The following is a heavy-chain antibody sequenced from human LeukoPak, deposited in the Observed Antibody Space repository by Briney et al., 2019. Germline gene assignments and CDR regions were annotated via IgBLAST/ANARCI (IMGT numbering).Heavy chain of an antibody. CDR2: IHYDGNNK. CDR3: AARRLTVTTEIDY. D-gene: IGHD4-17*01. Sequence: PGGSLRLSCAASGFSFSSSAMHWVRQAPGKGLDWVAFIHYDGNNKYYADSVKGRFTIPRDNSKNTVYLQMNSLRPEDTAVYYCAARRLTVTTEIDYWGQGTLVTVSS. V-gene: IGHV3-30*02. CDR1: GFSFSSSA. J-gene: IGHJ4*02.